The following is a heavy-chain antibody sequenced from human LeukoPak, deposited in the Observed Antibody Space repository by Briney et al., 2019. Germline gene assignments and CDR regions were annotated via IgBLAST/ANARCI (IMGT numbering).Heavy chain of an antibody. CDR3: ARVKDGSGPYFDY. D-gene: IGHD3-10*01. V-gene: IGHV4-59*02. CDR2: MHSSGST. Sequence: SETLSLACTASGASVSTYYWSWIRQPPGKGLEWIGHMHSSGSTYYNPALKSRVTMSMDTSKNQFSLRLSSVTAADTAVYYCARVKDGSGPYFDYWGQGNLVTVSS. CDR1: GASVSTYY. J-gene: IGHJ4*02.